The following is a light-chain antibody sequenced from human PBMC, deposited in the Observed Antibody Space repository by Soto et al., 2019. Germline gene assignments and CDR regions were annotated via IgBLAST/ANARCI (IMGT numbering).Light chain of an antibody. J-gene: IGLJ2*01. Sequence: QSVLTQPPSASGTPGQRVTIACSGGSSNIGSNTVNWYQQLPGTAPKLFIYIDNQRPSWVPDRFTGSKSGTSASLAIDGRQSDDEADYYCAAWDDSLNGPVFCGGTKLTVL. CDR1: SSNIGSNT. CDR3: AAWDDSLNGPV. CDR2: IDN. V-gene: IGLV1-44*01.